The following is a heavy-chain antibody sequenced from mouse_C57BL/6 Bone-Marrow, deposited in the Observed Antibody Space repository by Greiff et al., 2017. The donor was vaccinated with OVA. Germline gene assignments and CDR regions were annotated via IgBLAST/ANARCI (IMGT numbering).Heavy chain of an antibody. D-gene: IGHD1-1*01. CDR1: GYTFPSYG. J-gene: IGHJ3*01. V-gene: IGHV1-81*01. CDR2: IYPRSGNT. Sequence: VQLQQSGAELARPGASVKLSCKASGYTFPSYGISWVKQRTGQGLEWIGEIYPRSGNTYYNEKFKGKATLTADKSSSTAYMELRSLTSEDSAVYFCARGDYYGSREPYWGQGTLVTVSA. CDR3: ARGDYYGSREPY.